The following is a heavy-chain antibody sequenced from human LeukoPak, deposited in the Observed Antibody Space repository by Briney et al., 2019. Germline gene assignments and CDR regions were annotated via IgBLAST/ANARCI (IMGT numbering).Heavy chain of an antibody. CDR2: IPYDGSNK. V-gene: IGHV3-30-3*01. Sequence: PGGSLRLSCAASGFTFSSYAMHWVRQAPGKGLEWVAVIPYDGSNKYYADSVKGRFTISRDNSKNTLYLQMNSLRAEDTAVYYCAREVAVAGPNFDYWGQGTLVTVSS. CDR3: AREVAVAGPNFDY. J-gene: IGHJ4*02. D-gene: IGHD6-19*01. CDR1: GFTFSSYA.